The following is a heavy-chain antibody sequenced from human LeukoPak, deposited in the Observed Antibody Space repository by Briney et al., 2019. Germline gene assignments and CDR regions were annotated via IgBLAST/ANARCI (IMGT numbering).Heavy chain of an antibody. CDR1: GGSISSFY. CDR2: IYYSGST. CDR3: ARQPNDSRYMIVDY. J-gene: IGHJ4*02. Sequence: SGTLSLTCTVSGGSISSFYWSWIRQPPGKGLEWIGYIYYSGSTNYNPSLKSRVTMSVDTSKNQFSLKLSSVTAADTAVYYCARQPNDSRYMIVDYWGQGSLVTVSS. V-gene: IGHV4-59*08. D-gene: IGHD3-22*01.